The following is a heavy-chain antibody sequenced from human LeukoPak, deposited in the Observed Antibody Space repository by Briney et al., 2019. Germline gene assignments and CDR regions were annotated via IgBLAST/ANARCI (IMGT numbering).Heavy chain of an antibody. J-gene: IGHJ1*01. CDR2: IYYSGST. D-gene: IGHD6-13*01. Sequence: SETLSLTCTVSGGSISSSSYHWGWIRQPPGKGLEWIGSIYYSGSTYYNPSLKSRVTISVDTSKNQFSLKLSSVTAADTAVYYCARHYSSSWYTISQYFQHWGQSTLVTVSS. CDR1: GGSISSSSYH. V-gene: IGHV4-39*01. CDR3: ARHYSSSWYTISQYFQH.